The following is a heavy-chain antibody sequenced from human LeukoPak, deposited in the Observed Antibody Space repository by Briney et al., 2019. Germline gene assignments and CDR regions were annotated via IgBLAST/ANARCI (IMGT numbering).Heavy chain of an antibody. CDR3: GRGIGRLQSH. J-gene: IGHJ4*02. Sequence: GGSLRLSCAAFGFTFSKSWMSWVRQAPGKGPEWVADIKQDGSERNYVDSVKGRFTISRDNAHNSVYLQMNNLRVEDTAVYYCGRGIGRLQSHWGQGTLVTVSS. D-gene: IGHD5-24*01. V-gene: IGHV3-7*01. CDR1: GFTFSKSW. CDR2: IKQDGSER.